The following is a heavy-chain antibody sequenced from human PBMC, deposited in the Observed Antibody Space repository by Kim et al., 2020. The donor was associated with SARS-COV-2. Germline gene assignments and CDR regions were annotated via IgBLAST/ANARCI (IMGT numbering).Heavy chain of an antibody. D-gene: IGHD3-9*01. V-gene: IGHV3-11*06. CDR3: ARSFGYDILPGSPHQNYFDY. J-gene: IGHJ4*02. Sequence: RFTISRDNAKNSLNLQMNSLRAEDTAVYYCARSFGYDILPGSPHQNYFDYWGQGTLVTVSS.